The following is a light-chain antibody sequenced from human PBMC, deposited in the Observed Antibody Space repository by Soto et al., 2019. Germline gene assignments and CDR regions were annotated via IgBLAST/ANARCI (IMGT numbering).Light chain of an antibody. CDR1: QGISSY. V-gene: IGKV1-9*01. J-gene: IGKJ1*01. CDR2: AAS. Sequence: DIQFSHSPSSLSSSVLDIFSITCRVSQGISSYLNWYRQKPGKAPKLLIYAASSLQSGVPSRFSGAASGPEFSLIISSLQSDDFATYYCQQLNSYEFGQGTKVDIK. CDR3: QQLNSYE.